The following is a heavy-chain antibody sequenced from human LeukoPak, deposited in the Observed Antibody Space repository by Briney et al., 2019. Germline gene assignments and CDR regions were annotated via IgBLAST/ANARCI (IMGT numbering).Heavy chain of an antibody. CDR3: TRGAGTSWFDY. D-gene: IGHD2-2*01. J-gene: IGHJ4*02. CDR1: GYTFTVNY. Sequence: ASVKVSCKPSGYTFTVNYLHWVRQAPGQGLEWVGWTNPNSGGTGYAQKFQDRVTMTRDTSISTAYMELSSLTSDDTAVYYCTRGAGTSWFDYWGQGSLVTVSS. CDR2: TNPNSGGT. V-gene: IGHV1-2*02.